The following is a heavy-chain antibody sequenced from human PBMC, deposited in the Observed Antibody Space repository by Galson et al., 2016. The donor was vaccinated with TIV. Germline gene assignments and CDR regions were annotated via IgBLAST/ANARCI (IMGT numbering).Heavy chain of an antibody. CDR2: IIPLFSTA. CDR3: AKDRNPATDTYYWYYGMDV. V-gene: IGHV1-69*13. CDR1: GGSFSSHV. J-gene: IGHJ6*02. D-gene: IGHD2-2*01. Sequence: SVKVSCKASGGSFSSHVFSWVRQAPGQGLEWMGGIIPLFSTANYAQKFQGRVTITADESTSTAYMELTILRYDDTDIYYCAKDRNPATDTYYWYYGMDVWGQGTTVTVSS.